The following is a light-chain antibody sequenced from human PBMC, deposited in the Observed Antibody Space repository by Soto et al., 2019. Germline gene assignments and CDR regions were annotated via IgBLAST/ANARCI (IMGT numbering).Light chain of an antibody. CDR1: ESIRTW. V-gene: IGKV1-5*01. J-gene: IGKJ1*01. CDR3: QQYNNYPST. Sequence: IQMTQSPSTLSASIGDRVTITCRASESIRTWLAWHQHKPGKAPKFLIYDASSLESGVPSRFSGSGSGTEFTLTISSLQPDDFATYYCQQYNNYPSTFGQGTKVDIK. CDR2: DAS.